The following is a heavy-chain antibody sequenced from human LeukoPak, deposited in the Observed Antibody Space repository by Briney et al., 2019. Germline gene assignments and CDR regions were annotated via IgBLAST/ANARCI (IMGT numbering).Heavy chain of an antibody. D-gene: IGHD5-24*01. J-gene: IGHJ4*02. Sequence: GASVKVSCKASGYTSTSYGISRVRQAPGQGLEWMGWISAYNGNTNYAQKLQGRVTMTTDTSTSTAYMELRSLRSDDTAVYYCARALRGMATINGDYWGQGTLVTVSS. CDR2: ISAYNGNT. V-gene: IGHV1-18*01. CDR3: ARALRGMATINGDY. CDR1: GYTSTSYG.